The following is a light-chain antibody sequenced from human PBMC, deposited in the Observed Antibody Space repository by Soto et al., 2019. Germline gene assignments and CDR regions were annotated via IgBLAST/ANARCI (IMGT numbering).Light chain of an antibody. CDR1: QGISNY. J-gene: IGKJ4*01. CDR3: QKYNSAPRT. CDR2: AAS. Sequence: DVQMTQAPSSLSAAVGDRVTITCQASQGISNYLAWYQQKPGKVPKLLIYAASILQSGVPSRFSGSGSGTDFTLTISSLQLEDVATYYCQKYNSAPRTFGGGTKVEIK. V-gene: IGKV1-27*01.